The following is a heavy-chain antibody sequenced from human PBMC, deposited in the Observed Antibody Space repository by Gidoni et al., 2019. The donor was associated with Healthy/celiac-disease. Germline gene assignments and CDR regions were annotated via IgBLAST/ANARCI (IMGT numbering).Heavy chain of an antibody. J-gene: IGHJ4*02. CDR2: IYSGSST. D-gene: IGHD6-6*01. CDR3: ARDQSSSSFDY. CDR1: GFTVSSNY. V-gene: IGHV3-53*01. Sequence: EVQLVESGGGLIQLGGSLSLSCSASGFTVSSNYMSWVRQAPGKGLEWVSVIYSGSSTYYADSVKGRFTISRDNSKNTLYLQMNSLRAEDTAVYYCARDQSSSSFDYWGQGTLVTVSS.